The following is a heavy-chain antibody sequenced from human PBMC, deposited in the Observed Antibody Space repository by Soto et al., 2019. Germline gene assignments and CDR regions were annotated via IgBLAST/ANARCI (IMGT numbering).Heavy chain of an antibody. Sequence: SQTLSLTCAISGDSVSSNSAAWNWIRQSPSRGLEWLGRTYYRSKWYNDYAVSVKSRITINPDTSKNQFSLQLNSVTPEDTAVYYCERDSKPFLYSSVEDVFDIGGKGTMVTVSS. CDR2: TYYRSKWYN. D-gene: IGHD6-25*01. J-gene: IGHJ3*02. V-gene: IGHV6-1*01. CDR1: GDSVSSNSAA. CDR3: ERDSKPFLYSSVEDVFDI.